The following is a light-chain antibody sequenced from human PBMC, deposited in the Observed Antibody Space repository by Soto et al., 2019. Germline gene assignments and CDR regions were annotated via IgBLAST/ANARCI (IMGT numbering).Light chain of an antibody. Sequence: EIVLTQSPATLSLSPGERATLSCRASQSVSNYLAWYQHKPGQAPRLLIYTASSRATGIPARFSGSGSGTDFTLTISRLEPEDFAVYYCQQYGSSPLITFGQGTRLEIK. V-gene: IGKV3-20*01. CDR3: QQYGSSPLIT. J-gene: IGKJ5*01. CDR2: TAS. CDR1: QSVSNY.